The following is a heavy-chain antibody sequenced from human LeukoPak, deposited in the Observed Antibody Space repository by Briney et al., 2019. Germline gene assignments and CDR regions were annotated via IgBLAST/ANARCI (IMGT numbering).Heavy chain of an antibody. CDR3: ARLVLGYYYYYYGMDV. V-gene: IGHV4-31*03. CDR1: GGSISSGGYY. CDR2: IYYSGST. Sequence: SETLSLTCTVSGGSISSGGYYWSWIRQQPGKGLEWIGYIYYSGSTYYNPSLKSRVTISVDTSKNPFSLKLSSVTAADTAVYYCARLVLGYYYYYYGMDVWGQGTTVTVSS. J-gene: IGHJ6*02. D-gene: IGHD2-15*01.